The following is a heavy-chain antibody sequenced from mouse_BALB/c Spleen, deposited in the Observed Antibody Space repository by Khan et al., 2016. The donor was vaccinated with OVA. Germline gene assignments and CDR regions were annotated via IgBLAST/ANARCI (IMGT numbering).Heavy chain of an antibody. J-gene: IGHJ2*01. D-gene: IGHD1-1*01. CDR1: GITFSSFG. CDR2: ISSGSTTV. Sequence: EVELVESGGGLVQPGGSRTLSCAASGITFSSFGMHWVRQAPETGLEWVAYISSGSTTVYYADTVKGRFTISRDNPKNTLFLQMTSLRSEDTAMYYCARGGYYGVDYWGQGTTLTVSS. CDR3: ARGGYYGVDY. V-gene: IGHV5-17*02.